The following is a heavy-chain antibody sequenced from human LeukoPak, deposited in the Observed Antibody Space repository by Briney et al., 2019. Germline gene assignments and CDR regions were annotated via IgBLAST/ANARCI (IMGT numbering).Heavy chain of an antibody. CDR3: ARGWSNYESFRNWFDP. J-gene: IGHJ5*02. V-gene: IGHV4-34*01. CDR1: GGSFSGYY. CDR2: INHSGST. D-gene: IGHD1-1*01. Sequence: PSETLSLTCAVYGGSFSGYYWSWIRQPPGKGLEWIGEINHSGSTNYDPSLKSRVTISVDTSKNQFSLKLSSVTAADTAVYYCARGWSNYESFRNWFDPWGQGTLVTVSS.